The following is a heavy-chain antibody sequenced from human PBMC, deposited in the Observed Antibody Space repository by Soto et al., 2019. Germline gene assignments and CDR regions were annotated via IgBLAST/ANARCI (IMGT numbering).Heavy chain of an antibody. V-gene: IGHV4-34*01. D-gene: IGHD3-10*01. CDR2: INNRGNT. CDR1: GSPVTTYY. J-gene: IGHJ6*02. CDR3: LMVTYSGMDV. Sequence: SETLSLTCAVDGSPVTTYYWTWIRQPPGKGLAWVGEINNRGNTNYNPSLKSLLTVSLDTSKTQFSLKLNSVTAADTAVYYCLMVTYSGMDVWGQGTTVTVSS.